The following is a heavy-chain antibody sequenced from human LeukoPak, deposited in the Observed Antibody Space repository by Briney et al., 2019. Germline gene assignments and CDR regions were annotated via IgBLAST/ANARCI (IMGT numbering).Heavy chain of an antibody. D-gene: IGHD3-22*01. CDR2: ISPNSGGT. CDR1: GYTFTGYY. J-gene: IGHJ5*02. Sequence: ASVKVSFKASGYTFTGYYMHWVRQAPGQGLEWMGWISPNSGGTDYAQKFQGRVTMTRDTSISTAYMELSRLRSDDTAVYYCARDPIPYDSSGYYPGEFDPWGQGTLVTVSS. CDR3: ARDPIPYDSSGYYPGEFDP. V-gene: IGHV1-2*02.